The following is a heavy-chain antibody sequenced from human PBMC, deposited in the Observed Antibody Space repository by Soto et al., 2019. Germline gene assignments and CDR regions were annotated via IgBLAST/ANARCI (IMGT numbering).Heavy chain of an antibody. Sequence: SETLSLTCAVYGGSFSAYYWTWIRQPPGTGLEWIGEINHSGSTNYNPSLKSRVTISVDTSKNQFSLKLTSVTAAYTAVYYCAREKITGLFDYGGQGTLVT. V-gene: IGHV4-34*01. CDR3: AREKITGLFDY. D-gene: IGHD2-8*02. CDR2: INHSGST. J-gene: IGHJ4*02. CDR1: GGSFSAYY.